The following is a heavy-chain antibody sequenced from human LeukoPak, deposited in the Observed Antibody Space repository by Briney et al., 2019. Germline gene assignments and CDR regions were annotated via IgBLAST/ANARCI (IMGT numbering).Heavy chain of an antibody. D-gene: IGHD3-22*01. V-gene: IGHV3-20*04. J-gene: IGHJ4*02. Sequence: GGSLRLYCAASGFTFDDYGMSWVRQAPGKGLEWVSGINWNGGSTGYADSVKGRFTISRDNAKNSLYLQMNSLRAEDTALYYCARERKHYYDSSGYWDYWGQGTLVTVSS. CDR2: INWNGGST. CDR1: GFTFDDYG. CDR3: ARERKHYYDSSGYWDY.